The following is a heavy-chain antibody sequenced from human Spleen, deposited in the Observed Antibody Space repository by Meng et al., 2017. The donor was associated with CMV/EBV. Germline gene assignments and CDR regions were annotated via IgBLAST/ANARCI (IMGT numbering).Heavy chain of an antibody. CDR2: ISSSGSYI. CDR1: GFTFSSYT. CDR3: ARGAGTAAAEDYYYYGMDV. D-gene: IGHD6-13*01. J-gene: IGHJ6*02. Sequence: GGSLRLSCAPSGFTFSSYTINWVRQAPGKGLEWVSAISSSGSYIFYADSVKGRFTISRDNARNSLFLQMNSLRVEDTAVYYCARGAGTAAAEDYYYYGMDVWGQGTTVTVSS. V-gene: IGHV3-21*04.